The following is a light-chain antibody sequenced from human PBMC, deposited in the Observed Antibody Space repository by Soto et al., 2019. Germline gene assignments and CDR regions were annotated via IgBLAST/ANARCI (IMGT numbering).Light chain of an antibody. CDR2: DAS. CDR3: QQRSNWPT. V-gene: IGKV3-11*01. J-gene: IGKJ1*01. CDR1: QSVSSD. Sequence: DIVFTQSPGTLSLSPGERATLSCRASQSVSSDLAWYQQKPGQAPRLLIYDASNRATGIPARFSGSGSGTDFTLIISSLEPEDFAVYDCQQRSNWPTFGQGTKVDIK.